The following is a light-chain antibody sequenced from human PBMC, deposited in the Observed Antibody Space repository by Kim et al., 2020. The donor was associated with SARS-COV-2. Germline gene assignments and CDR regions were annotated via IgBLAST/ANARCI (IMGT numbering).Light chain of an antibody. Sequence: FSSPEERATPSCRASQSVSSYFSWYQKHPGQAPRLLIYDASNRATGIPARFSGSWSGTDFTLTSSSLEHEDFAVYYCQQRSSWWTFGQGTKVDIK. J-gene: IGKJ1*01. V-gene: IGKV3-11*01. CDR2: DAS. CDR3: QQRSSWWT. CDR1: QSVSSY.